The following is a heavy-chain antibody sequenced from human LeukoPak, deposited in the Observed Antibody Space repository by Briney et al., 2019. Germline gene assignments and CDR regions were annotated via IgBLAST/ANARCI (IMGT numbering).Heavy chain of an antibody. V-gene: IGHV3-74*01. CDR1: GFTCSNYW. CDR2: INSDGSST. Sequence: GGSLRLSAAASGFTCSNYWMHWVRQAPGKGLVWVSRINSDGSSTPSADSVTGRFTISTDNAKNTLYLQMNTLRAEDTAVYYCAKGAATVIDYWGQGTLVTVSS. J-gene: IGHJ4*02. CDR3: AKGAATVIDY. D-gene: IGHD6-25*01.